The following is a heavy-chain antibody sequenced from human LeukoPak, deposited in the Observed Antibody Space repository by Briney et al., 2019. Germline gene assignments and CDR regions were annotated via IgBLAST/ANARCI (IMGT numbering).Heavy chain of an antibody. CDR2: IYYTGST. CDR3: ARRTYYDTLTGYNYWYFDP. CDR1: GVSISDYY. D-gene: IGHD3-9*01. V-gene: IGHV4-59*01. Sequence: PSETLSLTCTVSGVSISDYYWSWVRQPPGKGLEWIGYIYYTGSTDYNPSLKSRVTMSVDTSKNQFSLNLRSVTATDTAVYYCARRTYYDTLTGYNYWYFDPWGRGTLVTVSS. J-gene: IGHJ2*01.